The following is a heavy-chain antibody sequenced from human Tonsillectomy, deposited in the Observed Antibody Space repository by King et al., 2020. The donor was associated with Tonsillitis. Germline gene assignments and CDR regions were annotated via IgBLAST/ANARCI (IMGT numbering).Heavy chain of an antibody. D-gene: IGHD1-26*01. CDR1: GYTFTSYY. J-gene: IGHJ4*02. CDR2: INPSGGST. CDR3: ARSLAAWEQRGFDY. V-gene: IGHV1-46*01. Sequence: VQLVESGAEVKKPGASVKLSCMASGYTFTSYYIHWVRQAPGQGLEWMGIINPSGGSTSYAQKFQGRVTMTRDTSTSTVYMELSSLRSEDTAVYYCARSLAAWEQRGFDYWGQGTLVTVSS.